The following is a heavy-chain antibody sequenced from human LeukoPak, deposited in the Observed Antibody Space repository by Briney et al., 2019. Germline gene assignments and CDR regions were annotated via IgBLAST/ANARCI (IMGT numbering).Heavy chain of an antibody. J-gene: IGHJ4*02. CDR2: ISSSRNYI. CDR3: ARDLTDDFWSGYHFDY. Sequence: GGSLRLSCAASGFTFNNYCMNWVRQAPGKGLEWVSSISSSRNYIYYADSVKGRFTISRDNAKNSLYLQMNSLRAEDTAVYYCARDLTDDFWSGYHFDYWGQGTLVTVSS. V-gene: IGHV3-21*01. D-gene: IGHD3-3*01. CDR1: GFTFNNYC.